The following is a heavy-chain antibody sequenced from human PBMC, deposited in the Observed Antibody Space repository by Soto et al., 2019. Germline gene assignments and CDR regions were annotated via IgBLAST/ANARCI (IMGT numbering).Heavy chain of an antibody. Sequence: QVQLVESGGGVVQPGRSLRLSCAASGFTFSSYGMHWVRQAPGKGLERVAVISYDGSNKYYADSVKGRFTISRDNSKNTLYLQMNSLRAEDTAVYYCAKEGALSDYYDSSGYFDYWGQGTLVTVSS. V-gene: IGHV3-30*18. CDR1: GFTFSSYG. D-gene: IGHD3-22*01. J-gene: IGHJ4*02. CDR3: AKEGALSDYYDSSGYFDY. CDR2: ISYDGSNK.